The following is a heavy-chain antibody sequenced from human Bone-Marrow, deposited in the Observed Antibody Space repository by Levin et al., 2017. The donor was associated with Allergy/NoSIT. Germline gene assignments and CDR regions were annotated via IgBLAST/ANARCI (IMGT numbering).Heavy chain of an antibody. J-gene: IGHJ4*02. CDR2: IFPGDSTI. D-gene: IGHD6-19*01. CDR1: GYSFSSYW. V-gene: IGHV5-51*01. Sequence: GGSLRLSCKGYGYSFSSYWIGWVRQTPDKGLEWLGIIFPGDSTIRYSPSFQGHVSLSVDKSINTAYLQWSSLEASDTAIYYCARPASVTYSTGWYGGYWGQGTLVTVSS. CDR3: ARPASVTYSTGWYGGY.